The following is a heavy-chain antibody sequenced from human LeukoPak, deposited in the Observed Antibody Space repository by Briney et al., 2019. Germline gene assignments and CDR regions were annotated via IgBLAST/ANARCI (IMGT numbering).Heavy chain of an antibody. D-gene: IGHD3-10*01. CDR2: ISNSGNT. CDR1: GDSVSGFF. V-gene: IGHV4-4*09. CDR3: ARPGGSGSYYNWFDP. Sequence: PSETLSLTCTVSGDSVSGFFWSWIRQPPGKEMEWMGYISNSGNTKYNPSLQSRAAISVDTSKNQVSLRLRSVTAADTAVYYCARPGGSGSYYNWFDPWGQGTLVTVSS. J-gene: IGHJ5*02.